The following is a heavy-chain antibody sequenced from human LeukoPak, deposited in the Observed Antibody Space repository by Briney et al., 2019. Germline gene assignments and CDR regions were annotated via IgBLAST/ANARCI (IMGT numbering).Heavy chain of an antibody. CDR2: MNPNSGNT. CDR1: GYTFTSYD. V-gene: IGHV1-8*01. J-gene: IGHJ5*02. CDR3: ARALGSSSAGYWFDP. D-gene: IGHD6-6*01. Sequence: AASVKVSCKASGYTFTSYDINWVRQATGQGLEWMGWMNPNSGNTGYAQKFQGRVTMTRNTSISTAYVELSSLRSEDTAVYYCARALGSSSAGYWFDPWGQGTLVTVSS.